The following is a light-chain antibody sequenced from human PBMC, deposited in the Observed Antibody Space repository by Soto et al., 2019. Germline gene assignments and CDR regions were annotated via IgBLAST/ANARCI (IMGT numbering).Light chain of an antibody. Sequence: DIQMTQSPSSLSASIGDRVTITCRASQSISSHLNWYQQKPGKTPDLQIYEASSLQSGVPSRFSGGGSGTDFTLTISTLQSVDFATYYCQHSYSAPYTFGQGTKLEIK. CDR3: QHSYSAPYT. CDR2: EAS. V-gene: IGKV1-39*01. CDR1: QSISSH. J-gene: IGKJ2*01.